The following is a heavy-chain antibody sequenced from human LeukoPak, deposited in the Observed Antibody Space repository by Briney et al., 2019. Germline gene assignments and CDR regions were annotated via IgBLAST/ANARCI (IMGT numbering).Heavy chain of an antibody. CDR2: IHPGDSNI. J-gene: IGHJ4*02. CDR1: GYTFSNYW. V-gene: IGHV5-51*01. D-gene: IGHD2-15*01. Sequence: PGESLQISCQGSGYTFSNYWIGWVRQMPGKGLEWMGIIHPGDSNIKYSPSFQGQVTISADKSITTAYLQWSSLKASDTGIYYCARLGYCSGDTCFSASHFWGQGTLVTVSS. CDR3: ARLGYCSGDTCFSASHF.